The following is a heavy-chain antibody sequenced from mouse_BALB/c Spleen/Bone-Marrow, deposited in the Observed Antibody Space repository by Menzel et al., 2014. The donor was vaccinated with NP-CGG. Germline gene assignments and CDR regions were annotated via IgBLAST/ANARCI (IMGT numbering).Heavy chain of an antibody. J-gene: IGHJ4*01. V-gene: IGHV5-12*02. D-gene: IGHD4-1*01. CDR1: GFTFSDYY. CDR2: ITKGGGSA. CDR3: ARQLAYAMVY. Sequence: EVNVVESGGGLVQPGGSLKLSCATSGFTFSDYYMYWVRQTPEKRLEWVAYITKGGGSAYYPDIVKGRFTISRDNAKNTLYLQMSRLKSEDTAMYYCARQLAYAMVYWGQGTSVTVSS.